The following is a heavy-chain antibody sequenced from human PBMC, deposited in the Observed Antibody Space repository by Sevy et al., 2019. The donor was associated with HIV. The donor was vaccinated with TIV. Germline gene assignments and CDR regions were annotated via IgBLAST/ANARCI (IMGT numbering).Heavy chain of an antibody. CDR2: TYYRSKWYN. CDR3: ARGREYGSGWYGLTAEGAFDI. J-gene: IGHJ3*02. V-gene: IGHV6-1*01. D-gene: IGHD6-19*01. CDR1: GDSVSSNSAA. Sequence: SQTLSLTCAISGDSVSSNSAAWNWIRQSPSRGLEWLGRTYYRSKWYNDYAVSVKSRITINPDTSKNQFSLQLNSVTPEATAVYYCARGREYGSGWYGLTAEGAFDIWGQGTMVTVSS.